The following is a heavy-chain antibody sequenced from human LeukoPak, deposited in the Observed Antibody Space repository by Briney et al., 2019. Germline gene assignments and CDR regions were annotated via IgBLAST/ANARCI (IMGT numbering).Heavy chain of an antibody. V-gene: IGHV3-30-3*01. CDR2: ISYDGNNK. Sequence: GGSLRLSCAASGFTFSNFAMHWVRQAPGKGLEWVAIISYDGNNKYYADSVKGRFTISRDNFKNTLYLQMNSLTTEDTTVYYCAKDPTFWGSGWYDYWGQGTLVTVSS. CDR3: AKDPTFWGSGWYDY. CDR1: GFTFSNFA. J-gene: IGHJ4*02. D-gene: IGHD6-19*01.